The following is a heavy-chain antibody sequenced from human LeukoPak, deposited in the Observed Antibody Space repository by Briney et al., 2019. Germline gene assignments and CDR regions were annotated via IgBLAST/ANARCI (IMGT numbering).Heavy chain of an antibody. CDR3: ARDAERGYSYGLFDY. V-gene: IGHV4-4*07. CDR2: IYTSGST. Sequence: PSETLSLTCAVYGGSFSSYYWSWIRQPAGKGLEWIGRIYTSGSTNYNPSLKSRVTMSVDTSKNQFSLKLSSVTAADTAVYYCARDAERGYSYGLFDYWGQGTLVTVSS. D-gene: IGHD5-18*01. J-gene: IGHJ4*02. CDR1: GGSFSSYY.